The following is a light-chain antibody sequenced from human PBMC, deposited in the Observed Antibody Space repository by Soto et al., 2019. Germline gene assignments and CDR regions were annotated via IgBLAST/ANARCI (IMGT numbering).Light chain of an antibody. CDR2: EVT. Sequence: QSALTQPPSASGSPGQSVAISCTGTSSDVGGYNDVSWYQQQPGKAPKLMIYEVTQRPSGVPDRFAGSKSGHTASLTVSRLQAEDEDDYYCSSHAGLNKVVFGGGTKLTVL. J-gene: IGLJ3*02. CDR3: SSHAGLNKVV. V-gene: IGLV2-8*01. CDR1: SSDVGGYND.